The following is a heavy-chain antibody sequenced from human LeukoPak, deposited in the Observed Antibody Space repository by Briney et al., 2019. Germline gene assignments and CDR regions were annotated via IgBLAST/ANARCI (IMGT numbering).Heavy chain of an antibody. D-gene: IGHD4-17*01. CDR1: GFTFSNAW. Sequence: TGGSLRLSCAASGFTFSNAWMSWVRQAPGKGLEWVGRIKSKTEGGTTDYAAPVKGRFSISRDDSKTTLFLQMNSLKSEDTAVYYCTTAPTVPTSPYQVWGQGTLVTVSS. J-gene: IGHJ4*02. CDR2: IKSKTEGGTT. CDR3: TTAPTVPTSPYQV. V-gene: IGHV3-15*01.